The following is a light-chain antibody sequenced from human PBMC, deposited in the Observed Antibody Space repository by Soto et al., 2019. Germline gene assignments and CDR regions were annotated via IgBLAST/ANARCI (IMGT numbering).Light chain of an antibody. V-gene: IGLV2-14*03. Sequence: QSALTQPASVSGSPGQSITISCTGTSSDVGGYNHVSWHQQPPGKAPKLMIYDVTNRPSGVSNRFSGSKSGNTASLTISGLQAADEADYYCSSYTISNTLVVFGGGTKVTVL. CDR2: DVT. J-gene: IGLJ2*01. CDR1: SSDVGGYNH. CDR3: SSYTISNTLVV.